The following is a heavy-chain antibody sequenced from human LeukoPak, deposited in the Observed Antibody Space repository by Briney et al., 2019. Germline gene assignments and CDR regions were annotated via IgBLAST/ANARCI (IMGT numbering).Heavy chain of an antibody. CDR1: GFTFDDYG. Sequence: GGSLRLSCAASGFTFDDYGMSWVRQAPGKGLEWVSGINWNGGSTGYADSVKGRFTISRDNSKNSLYLQMNSLRTEDTALYYCAKSFGWYSPDYWGQGTLVTVSS. V-gene: IGHV3-20*04. D-gene: IGHD6-19*01. J-gene: IGHJ4*02. CDR2: INWNGGST. CDR3: AKSFGWYSPDY.